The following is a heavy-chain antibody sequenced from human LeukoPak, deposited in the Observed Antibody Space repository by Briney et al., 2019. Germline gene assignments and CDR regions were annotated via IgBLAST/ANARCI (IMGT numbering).Heavy chain of an antibody. Sequence: SETLSLTCTVSGGSITSYFWSWLRQPPGKGLEWIGYISYSGSTNYSPSLRSRVTMLVDTSKNQFSLKLASVTAADTAVYYCARYRSHSSGYDFDYWGQGALVTVSS. V-gene: IGHV4-59*01. CDR2: ISYSGST. D-gene: IGHD3-22*01. CDR3: ARYRSHSSGYDFDY. J-gene: IGHJ4*02. CDR1: GGSITSYF.